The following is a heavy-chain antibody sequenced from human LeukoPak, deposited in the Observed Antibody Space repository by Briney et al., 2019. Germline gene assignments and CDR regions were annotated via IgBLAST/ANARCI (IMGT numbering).Heavy chain of an antibody. Sequence: ASVKLSCKVCGYTLTELSMHWVRQGPGKGLEWMGGFDPEDGETIYAQKFQGRVTMTEDTSTDTAYMELSSLRSEDTAVYYCATDFSDRYCSSTSCYTFAVYWGQGTLVTVSS. CDR2: FDPEDGET. CDR3: ATDFSDRYCSSTSCYTFAVY. CDR1: GYTLTELS. V-gene: IGHV1-24*01. J-gene: IGHJ4*02. D-gene: IGHD2-2*02.